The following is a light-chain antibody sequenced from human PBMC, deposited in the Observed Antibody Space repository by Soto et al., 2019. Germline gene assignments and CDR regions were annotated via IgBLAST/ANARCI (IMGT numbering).Light chain of an antibody. CDR2: EVT. CDR3: SSYGGNSNYV. J-gene: IGLJ1*01. Sequence: QSALTQPPSASGSPGQSVTISCTGTSSDVGLYDYVSWYQQHPGKVPKLLIYEVTQRPSGVPDRFSGSKSGNTASLTVSGLQAEDEADYYCSSYGGNSNYVSGNRTKVTVL. V-gene: IGLV2-8*01. CDR1: SSDVGLYDY.